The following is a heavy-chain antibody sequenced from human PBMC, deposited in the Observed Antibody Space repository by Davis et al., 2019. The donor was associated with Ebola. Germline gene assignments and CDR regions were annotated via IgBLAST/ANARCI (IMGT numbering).Heavy chain of an antibody. V-gene: IGHV3-23*01. CDR1: GFTFSNYA. J-gene: IGHJ6*02. CDR3: AKDGMVRGITGYGMDV. CDR2: VTSSGGGT. Sequence: GGSLRLSCAASGFTFSNYAMTWARQAPGKGLEWVSAVTSSGGGTYYADSVKGRFTISRDNSKNTLYLQMNSLRVEGTAVYYCAKDGMVRGITGYGMDVWGQETTVTVSS. D-gene: IGHD3-10*01.